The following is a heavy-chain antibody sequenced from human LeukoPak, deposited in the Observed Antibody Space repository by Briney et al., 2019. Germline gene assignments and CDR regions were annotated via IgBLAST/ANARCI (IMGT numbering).Heavy chain of an antibody. CDR3: ASGSMVRGPLDWFDP. V-gene: IGHV1-2*02. CDR1: GYTFTGYY. D-gene: IGHD3-10*01. Sequence: ASVKVSCKASGYTFTGYYMHWVRQAPGQGLEWMGWINPNSGGTNYAQKFQGRVTVTRDTSISTAYMELSRLRSDDTAVYYCASGSMVRGPLDWFDPWGQGTLVTVSS. J-gene: IGHJ5*02. CDR2: INPNSGGT.